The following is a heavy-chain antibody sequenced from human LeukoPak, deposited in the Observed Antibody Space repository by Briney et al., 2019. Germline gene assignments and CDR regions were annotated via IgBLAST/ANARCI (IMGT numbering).Heavy chain of an antibody. CDR3: ARDPPSGGFDS. J-gene: IGHJ4*02. CDR2: ISTSSSTI. CDR1: GFPFSSYR. D-gene: IGHD3-16*01. V-gene: IGHV3-48*01. Sequence: GGSLRLSCTASGFPFSSYRMNSVRQAPGKGLEWVSYISTSSSTIYYADSVKGRFTISRDDAKNSLYLQMNSLRAEDTAVYYCARDPPSGGFDSWGQGTLVTVSS.